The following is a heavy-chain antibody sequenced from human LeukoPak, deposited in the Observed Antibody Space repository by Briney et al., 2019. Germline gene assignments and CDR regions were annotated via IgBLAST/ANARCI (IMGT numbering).Heavy chain of an antibody. CDR2: ISYDGSNK. V-gene: IGHV3-30-3*01. D-gene: IGHD3-22*01. CDR1: GFTFSSYA. J-gene: IGHJ3*02. Sequence: GGSLRLSCAASGFTFSSYAMSWVRQAPGKGLEWVSVISYDGSNKYYADSVKGRFTISRDNSKNTLYLQMNSLRAEDTAVYYCARGLRTDYYDSSGYYFGAFDIWGQGTMVTVSS. CDR3: ARGLRTDYYDSSGYYFGAFDI.